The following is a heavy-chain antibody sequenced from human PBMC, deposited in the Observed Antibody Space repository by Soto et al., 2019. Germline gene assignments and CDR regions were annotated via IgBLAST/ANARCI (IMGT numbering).Heavy chain of an antibody. CDR1: GFTFSSYG. V-gene: IGHV3-30*18. Sequence: QVHLVESGGGVVQPGMSLRLSCAVSGFTFSSYGMHWVRQAPGKGLEWVATISYGGSDEYYADSVKGRFTMSRDNSKDTVSLQMGSMRGEDGAVYYWAKDVRPMDVWGQGPTVTVSS. CDR3: AKDVRPMDV. J-gene: IGHJ6*02. CDR2: ISYGGSDE.